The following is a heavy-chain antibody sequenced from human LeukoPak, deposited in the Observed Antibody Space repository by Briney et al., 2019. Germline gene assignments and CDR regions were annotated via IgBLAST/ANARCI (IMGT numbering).Heavy chain of an antibody. Sequence: ASVKVSCKASGYTFTGYYMHWVRQAPGQGLEGMGWINPNSGGTNYTQKFQGRVTMTRDTSISTAYMELSRLRSDDTAVYYCARDRGEYSSSTGIDYWGQGTLVTVSS. CDR2: INPNSGGT. V-gene: IGHV1-2*02. CDR3: ARDRGEYSSSTGIDY. D-gene: IGHD6-6*01. CDR1: GYTFTGYY. J-gene: IGHJ4*02.